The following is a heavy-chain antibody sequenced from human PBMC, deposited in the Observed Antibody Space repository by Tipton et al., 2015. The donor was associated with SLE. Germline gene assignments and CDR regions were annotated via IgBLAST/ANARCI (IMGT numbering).Heavy chain of an antibody. V-gene: IGHV4-39*06. CDR2: IYYSGST. CDR3: AGMTMVQGVTP. D-gene: IGHD3-10*01. J-gene: IGHJ5*02. CDR1: GGSISSSSYY. Sequence: TLSLTCTVSGGSISSSSYYWGWICQPPGEGLEWIGSIYYSGSTYYNPPLTSRVTISVDTSKNQFTLKLNSVTAADTAVYYCAGMTMVQGVTPWGQGTLVTVPS.